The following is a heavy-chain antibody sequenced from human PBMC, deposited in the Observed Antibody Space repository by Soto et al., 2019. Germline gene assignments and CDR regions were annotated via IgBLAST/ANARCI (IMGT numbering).Heavy chain of an antibody. Sequence: PGGSLRLSCSASGFTFSSYAMHWVRQAPGKGLEYVSAISSNGGSTYYADSVKGRFTISRDNSKNTLYLQMSSLRAEDTAVYYCVKRGLLWFGESSMDVWGQGTTVTSP. CDR1: GFTFSSYA. CDR3: VKRGLLWFGESSMDV. V-gene: IGHV3-64D*06. CDR2: ISSNGGST. D-gene: IGHD3-10*01. J-gene: IGHJ6*02.